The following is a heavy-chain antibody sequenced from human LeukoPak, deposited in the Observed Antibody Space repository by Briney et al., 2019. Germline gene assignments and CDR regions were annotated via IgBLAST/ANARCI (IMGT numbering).Heavy chain of an antibody. CDR3: AREFEATGFWALDY. CDR1: GFTFNSYW. V-gene: IGHV3-74*01. Sequence: GGSLRLSCKVSGFTFNSYWMHWVRQAPGKGLVWVSRMNNDGRVITYADSVRGRFTISRDNAKNTLYLQMNSLRAEDTAVYYCAREFEATGFWALDYWGQGTLVTASS. D-gene: IGHD3-16*01. CDR2: MNNDGRVI. J-gene: IGHJ4*02.